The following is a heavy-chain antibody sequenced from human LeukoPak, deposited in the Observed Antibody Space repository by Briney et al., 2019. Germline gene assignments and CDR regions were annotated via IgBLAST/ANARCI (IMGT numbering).Heavy chain of an antibody. Sequence: ASVKVSCKASGYTFTGYYMHWVRQAPGQGLEWMGWINPNSGGTNYAQKFQGRVTMTRDTSISTGYMELGSLKSDDTAVYYCAVGGTGYHTFDYWSQGALVTVSS. CDR1: GYTFTGYY. D-gene: IGHD3/OR15-3a*01. J-gene: IGHJ4*02. CDR3: AVGGTGYHTFDY. V-gene: IGHV1-2*02. CDR2: INPNSGGT.